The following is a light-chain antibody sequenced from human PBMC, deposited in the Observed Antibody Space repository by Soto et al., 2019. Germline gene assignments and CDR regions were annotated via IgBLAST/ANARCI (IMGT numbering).Light chain of an antibody. Sequence: DIQLTQSPSTLSASVGDRVTITCRASQSISSWLAWYQQKPGKAPKLLIYDASTLESGVPSRFRGSGSGTEFTLTISSLQTDDFTTYHCQHYNSYPWTFGQGTKVEI. CDR2: DAS. CDR1: QSISSW. V-gene: IGKV1-5*01. J-gene: IGKJ1*01. CDR3: QHYNSYPWT.